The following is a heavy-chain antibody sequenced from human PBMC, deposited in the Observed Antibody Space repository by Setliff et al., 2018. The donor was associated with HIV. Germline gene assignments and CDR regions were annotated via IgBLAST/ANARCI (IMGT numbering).Heavy chain of an antibody. CDR3: ARNTPGIVPRRVGFDP. D-gene: IGHD1-26*01. Sequence: ASVKVSCKASGYTFSDFYIHWVRQAPGQGLEWMGWIDPNSGGTNYAQRFQGRVTMTRDTSSSTAYLELSRLISDDTAVYYCARNTPGIVPRRVGFDPWGQGTLVTVSS. V-gene: IGHV1-2*02. J-gene: IGHJ5*02. CDR2: IDPNSGGT. CDR1: GYTFSDFY.